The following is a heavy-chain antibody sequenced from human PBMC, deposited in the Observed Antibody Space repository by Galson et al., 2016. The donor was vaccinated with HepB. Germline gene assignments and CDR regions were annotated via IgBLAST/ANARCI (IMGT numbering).Heavy chain of an antibody. CDR1: GYSFRNYW. CDR2: IYPGDSDT. CDR3: ARAKSITIFGDRMGRPFDY. D-gene: IGHD3-3*01. V-gene: IGHV5-51*01. J-gene: IGHJ4*02. Sequence: QSGAEVKKSGESLKISCQASGYSFRNYWIGWVRQMPGKGLEWMGVIYPGDSDTRYSPSFQGQVTISADMSNNSAYLQWSSLKASDTAIYYCARAKSITIFGDRMGRPFDYWGQGTPVTVSS.